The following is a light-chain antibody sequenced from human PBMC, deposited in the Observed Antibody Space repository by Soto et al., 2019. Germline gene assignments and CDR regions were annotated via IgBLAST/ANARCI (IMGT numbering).Light chain of an antibody. Sequence: QSVLTQPASVSGSPGQSITISCTETSSDVGGYNYVSWYQQHPGKAPKLMIYDVSNRPSGVSNRFSGSKSGNTASLTISGLQAEDEADYYCSSYTSSSTLFGGGT. CDR2: DVS. CDR3: SSYTSSSTL. J-gene: IGLJ2*01. V-gene: IGLV2-14*01. CDR1: SSDVGGYNY.